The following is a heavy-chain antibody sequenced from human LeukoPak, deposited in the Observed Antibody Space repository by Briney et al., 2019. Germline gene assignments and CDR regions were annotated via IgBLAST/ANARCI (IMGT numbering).Heavy chain of an antibody. CDR3: ARGKVDTAMAIDY. D-gene: IGHD5-18*01. J-gene: IGHJ4*02. CDR1: GFTFSSYW. Sequence: GGSLRLSCAASGFTFSSYWMHWVRQAPGKGLVWVSRTNSDGSSTSYADSVKGRFTISRDNAKNTLYLQMNSLRAEDTAVYYCARGKVDTAMAIDYWGQGTLVTVSS. V-gene: IGHV3-74*01. CDR2: TNSDGSST.